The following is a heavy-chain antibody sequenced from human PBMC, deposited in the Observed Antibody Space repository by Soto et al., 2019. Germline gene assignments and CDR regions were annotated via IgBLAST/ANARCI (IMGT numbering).Heavy chain of an antibody. CDR2: IVPIYRTV. CDR1: GGTFSSYR. V-gene: IGHV1-69*13. D-gene: IGHD6-13*01. Sequence: VASVKVSCKASGGTFSSYRINWVRQAPGQGLEWVGGIVPIYRTVDYAQKFQGRVTITADESARTAYMELRSLKPQDTAVYYCARDSGAKLSSSWGQGTLVTVPQ. J-gene: IGHJ4*02. CDR3: ARDSGAKLSSS.